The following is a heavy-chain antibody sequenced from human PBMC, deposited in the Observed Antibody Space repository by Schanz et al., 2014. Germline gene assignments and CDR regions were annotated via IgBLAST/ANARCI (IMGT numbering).Heavy chain of an antibody. V-gene: IGHV3-30*03. Sequence: VQLVESGGGVVQPGRSLRLSCAASGFTFSTHAMHWVRQAPGKGLEWVALVSSDGNNDYYTDSVKGRFTLYRDNAKDSLFLQMDSLRADDTAVYYCARDYGSWAIDYWGRGTLVSVSS. CDR2: VSSDGNND. D-gene: IGHD6-13*01. CDR1: GFTFSTHA. J-gene: IGHJ4*02. CDR3: ARDYGSWAIDY.